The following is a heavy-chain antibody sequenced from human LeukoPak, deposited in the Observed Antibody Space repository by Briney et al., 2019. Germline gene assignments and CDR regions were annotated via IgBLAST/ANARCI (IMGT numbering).Heavy chain of an antibody. D-gene: IGHD6-6*01. CDR1: GFTFSDYF. J-gene: IGHJ4*02. V-gene: IGHV3-23*01. Sequence: TGGSLRLSCTASGFTFSDYFVSWVRQAPGKGLEWVSAISGSGGSTYYADSVKGRFTISRDNSKNTMWLQMNSLRAEDTAVYYCAKVARQLAYLLLDYWGQGTLVTVSS. CDR2: ISGSGGST. CDR3: AKVARQLAYLLLDY.